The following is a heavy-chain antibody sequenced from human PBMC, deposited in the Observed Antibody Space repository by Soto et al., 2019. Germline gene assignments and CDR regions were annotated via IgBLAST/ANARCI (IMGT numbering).Heavy chain of an antibody. CDR2: TSYDGSNT. CDR1: GFTFRSYV. CDR3: ARWGTTGGLDV. J-gene: IGHJ4*02. Sequence: QVQLVESGGGVVQPGTSLRLSCVGSGFTFRSYVIHWVRQAPGKGLEWVALTSYDGSNTYYDDSVKGRFTISRDKSRNTVGVQRDRLRLEGTALYYCARWGTTGGLDVWGQGTLVSVSS. D-gene: IGHD3-16*01. V-gene: IGHV3-33*05.